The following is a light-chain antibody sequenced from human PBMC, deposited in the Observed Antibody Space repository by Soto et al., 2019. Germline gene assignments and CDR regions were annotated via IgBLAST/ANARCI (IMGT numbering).Light chain of an antibody. CDR3: QQYNNWPGT. CDR2: GAS. J-gene: IGKJ1*01. Sequence: IVMTQSPATLSMSPGERATLSCRARQSLNRDLAWYQQKPGQSPRLLIFGASIRATGIPARVSGSGSGTEFTLTIGSLQSEDCALYYCQQYNNWPGTVGQGTKVDIK. CDR1: QSLNRD. V-gene: IGKV3-15*01.